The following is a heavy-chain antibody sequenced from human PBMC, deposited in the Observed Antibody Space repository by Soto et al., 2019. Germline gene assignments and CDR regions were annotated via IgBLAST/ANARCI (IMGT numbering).Heavy chain of an antibody. CDR2: IYYSGST. CDR1: GGSISSYY. J-gene: IGHJ5*02. D-gene: IGHD6-13*01. CDR3: ARRGVGSSSWYNWFDP. V-gene: IGHV4-59*08. Sequence: QVQLQESGPGLVKPSETLSLTCTVSGGSISSYYWSWIRQPPGKGLEWIGYIYYSGSTNYNPSLKSRVTLSVDTSRCQFSLKLSSVTAADTAVYSCARRGVGSSSWYNWFDPWGQGTLVTVSS.